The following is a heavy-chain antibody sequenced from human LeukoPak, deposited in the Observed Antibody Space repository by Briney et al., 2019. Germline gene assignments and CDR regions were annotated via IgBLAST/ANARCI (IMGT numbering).Heavy chain of an antibody. CDR1: GYTFTGYY. CDR2: INPNSGGT. CDR3: ASWSEILWFGELFAFDAFDI. J-gene: IGHJ3*02. Sequence: ASVKVSCKASGYTFTGYYMHWVRQAPGQGLEWMGWINPNSGGTNYAQKFQGRVTMTRDTSISTAYMELSRLRSDDTAVYYCASWSEILWFGELFAFDAFDIWGQGTMVTVSS. D-gene: IGHD3-10*01. V-gene: IGHV1-2*02.